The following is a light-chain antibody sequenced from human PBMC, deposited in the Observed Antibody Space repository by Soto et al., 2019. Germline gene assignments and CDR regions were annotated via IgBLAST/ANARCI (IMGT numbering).Light chain of an antibody. Sequence: QLVLTQSPSASASLGASVKLTCTLSNGPRNYAIAWHQQQPEKGPRYLMKVNSDGSHTKGDGIPDRFSGSSSGAERYLTISSLQSEDEADYYCQAWGTGIRVVGTGTKVTVL. CDR3: QAWGTGIRV. V-gene: IGLV4-69*01. J-gene: IGLJ1*01. CDR1: NGPRNYA. CDR2: VNSDGSH.